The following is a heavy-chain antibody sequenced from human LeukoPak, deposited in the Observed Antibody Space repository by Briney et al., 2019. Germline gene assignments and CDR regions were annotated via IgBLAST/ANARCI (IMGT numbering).Heavy chain of an antibody. CDR1: GYTFTSYD. J-gene: IGHJ4*02. D-gene: IGHD5-24*01. CDR3: ARDLTRWLQSPEY. Sequence: GASVKVSCKASGYTFTSYDINWVRQATGQGLEWMGWISAYNGNTNYAQKLQGRVTMTTDTSTSTAYMELRSLRSDDTAVYYCARDLTRWLQSPEYWGQGTLVTVSS. V-gene: IGHV1-18*01. CDR2: ISAYNGNT.